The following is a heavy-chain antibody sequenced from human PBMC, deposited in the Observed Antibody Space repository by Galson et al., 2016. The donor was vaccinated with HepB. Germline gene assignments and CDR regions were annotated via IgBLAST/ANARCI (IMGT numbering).Heavy chain of an antibody. CDR2: ISYDGTTK. J-gene: IGHJ4*02. V-gene: IGHV3-30*04. D-gene: IGHD3-22*01. Sequence: SLRLSCAASGFTFSTYSMHWVRQAPGKGLEWVALISYDGTTKYNAGSVRGRFTISRDDSRNTLYLQMDSLRAEDTAVYFCARDGDRSGYHFVYFNYWGQGALVTVSS. CDR3: ARDGDRSGYHFVYFNY. CDR1: GFTFSTYS.